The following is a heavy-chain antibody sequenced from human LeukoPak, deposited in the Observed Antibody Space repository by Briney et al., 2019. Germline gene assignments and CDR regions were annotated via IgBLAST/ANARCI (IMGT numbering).Heavy chain of an antibody. Sequence: ASVKVSCKASGYIFTSYYMNWVRQAPGQGLEWMGIINPSGGSTSYAQKFQGRVTMTRDMSTSALYMELSSLRSEDPAVYYCARSAYYDILTSYGPLDYWGQGTPVTVSS. CDR1: GYIFTSYY. V-gene: IGHV1-46*01. CDR3: ARSAYYDILTSYGPLDY. J-gene: IGHJ4*02. CDR2: INPSGGST. D-gene: IGHD3-9*01.